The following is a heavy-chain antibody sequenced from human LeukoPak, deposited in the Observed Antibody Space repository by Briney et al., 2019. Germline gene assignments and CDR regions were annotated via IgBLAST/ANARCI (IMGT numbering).Heavy chain of an antibody. CDR2: IWYDGSNK. V-gene: IGHV3-33*06. Sequence: PGGSLRLSCAASGFTFSSYGMHWVCQAPGKGLEWVAVIWYDGSNKYYADSVKGRFTISRDNSKNTLYLQMNSLRAEDTAVYYCAKFAVPANYYYYMDVWGKGTTVTVSS. CDR3: AKFAVPANYYYYMDV. CDR1: GFTFSSYG. D-gene: IGHD2-2*01. J-gene: IGHJ6*03.